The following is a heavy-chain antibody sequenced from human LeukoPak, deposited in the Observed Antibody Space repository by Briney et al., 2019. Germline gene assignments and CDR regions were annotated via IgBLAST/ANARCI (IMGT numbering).Heavy chain of an antibody. Sequence: PGGSLRLSCAGSGFTFDDYAMHWVRQAPGKGLEWASGISWNSGSIGYADSVKGRFTISRDNAKNSLYLQMNSLRAEDTALYYCAKDLSGDPTIPDYWGQGTLVTVSS. CDR1: GFTFDDYA. J-gene: IGHJ4*02. CDR2: ISWNSGSI. CDR3: AKDLSGDPTIPDY. D-gene: IGHD3-9*01. V-gene: IGHV3-9*01.